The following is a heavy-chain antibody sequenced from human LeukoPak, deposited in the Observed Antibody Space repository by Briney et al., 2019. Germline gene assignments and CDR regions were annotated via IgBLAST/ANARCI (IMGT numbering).Heavy chain of an antibody. CDR1: EFTFSTYH. V-gene: IGHV3-21*01. CDR3: ARGTYWSPLDFDY. J-gene: IGHJ4*02. D-gene: IGHD3-10*01. CDR2: LSSSSSSFI. Sequence: GVSLRLSCAASEFTFSTYHMHWVRQAPGKGLEWVSSLSSSSSSFIYYADSVKGRFTISRDNAKNSLYLQMNSLRAEDTAVYYCARGTYWSPLDFDYWGQGTLVTVSS.